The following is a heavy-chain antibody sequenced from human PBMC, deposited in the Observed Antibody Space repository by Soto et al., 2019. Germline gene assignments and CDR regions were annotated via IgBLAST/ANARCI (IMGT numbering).Heavy chain of an antibody. CDR1: GFTFSSYG. J-gene: IGHJ4*02. CDR2: ISYDGSNK. CDR3: ARGPSSLTRFDY. D-gene: IGHD2-2*01. Sequence: SLRLSCAASGFTFSSYGMHWVRQAPGKVLEWAAVISYDGSNKYYADSVKGRFTISRDNSKNTLYLQMNSLRAEDTAVYYCARGPSSLTRFDYWGQGTLVTVSS. V-gene: IGHV3-30*03.